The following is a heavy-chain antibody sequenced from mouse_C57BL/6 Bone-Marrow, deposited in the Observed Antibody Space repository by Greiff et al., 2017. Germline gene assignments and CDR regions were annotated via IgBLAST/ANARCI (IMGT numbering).Heavy chain of an antibody. CDR3: AREDYEYENY. D-gene: IGHD2-4*01. CDR1: GYTFTSYW. Sequence: VQLQQPGAELVKPGASVKMSCKASGYTFTSYWITWVKQRPGQGLEWIGDIYPGSGSTNYNEKFKSKATRTVDTSARTAYMQLSSLTSEDSSVYYCAREDYEYENYWGQGTTRTVSS. V-gene: IGHV1-55*01. CDR2: IYPGSGST. J-gene: IGHJ2*01.